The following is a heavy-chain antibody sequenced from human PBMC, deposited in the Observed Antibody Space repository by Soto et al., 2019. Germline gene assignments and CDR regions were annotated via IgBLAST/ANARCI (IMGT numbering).Heavy chain of an antibody. D-gene: IGHD6-19*01. CDR3: ARDHVGAVAGTDVYSYYYGMDV. CDR2: INAGDGNT. Sequence: ASVKVSCNASVYAFTSYAMHWVRQAPGQRLEWMGCINAGDGNTKYAEKFQGRVTITRDTSASTAYMELSSLRSEDTAVYSCARDHVGAVAGTDVYSYYYGMDVWGQGTTVTVSS. V-gene: IGHV1-3*01. CDR1: VYAFTSYA. J-gene: IGHJ6*02.